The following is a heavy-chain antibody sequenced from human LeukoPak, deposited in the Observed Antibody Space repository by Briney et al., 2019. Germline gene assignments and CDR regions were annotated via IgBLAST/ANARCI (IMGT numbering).Heavy chain of an antibody. CDR1: GGTFSSYA. Sequence: ASVKVSCKASGGTFSSYAISWVRQAPGQGLEWMGGIIPIFGTANYAQKFQGRVTITADESTSTAYMELSSLRSEDTAVYYCARRAVRWLHLDYWGQGTLVTVSS. V-gene: IGHV1-69*13. CDR2: IIPIFGTA. D-gene: IGHD5-24*01. CDR3: ARRAVRWLHLDY. J-gene: IGHJ4*02.